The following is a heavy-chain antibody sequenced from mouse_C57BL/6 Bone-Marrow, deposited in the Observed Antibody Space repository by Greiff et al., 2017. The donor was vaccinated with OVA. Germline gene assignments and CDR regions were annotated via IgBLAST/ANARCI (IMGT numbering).Heavy chain of an antibody. CDR3: AKACDSHCYFDV. V-gene: IGHV1-78*01. Sequence: VQLQQSDAELVKPGASVKISCKASGYAFTDYSIHWMKQRPEQGLEWIGYIYPRDGSTKYNEKFKGKATLTADKSSSTAYMQLNSLTSEDSAVYFCAKACDSHCYFDVWGTGTTVTVSS. J-gene: IGHJ1*03. CDR1: GYAFTDYS. D-gene: IGHD2-4*01. CDR2: IYPRDGST.